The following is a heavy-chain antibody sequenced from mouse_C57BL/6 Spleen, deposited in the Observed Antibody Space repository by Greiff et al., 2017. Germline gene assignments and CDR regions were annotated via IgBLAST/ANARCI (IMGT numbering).Heavy chain of an antibody. CDR1: GYTFTSYW. J-gene: IGHJ4*01. CDR2: IHPNSGST. CDR3: ARAYSNYVGAMDY. V-gene: IGHV1-64*01. Sequence: QVQLQQPGAELVKPGASVKLSCKASGYTFTSYWMHWVKQRPGQGLEWIGMIHPNSGSTNYNQKFKGKATLTVDTSSSTAYMQLSSLTSEDSAVYYCARAYSNYVGAMDYWGQGTSVTVSS. D-gene: IGHD2-5*01.